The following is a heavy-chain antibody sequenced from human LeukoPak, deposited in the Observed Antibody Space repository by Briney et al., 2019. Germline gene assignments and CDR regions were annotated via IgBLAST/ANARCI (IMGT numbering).Heavy chain of an antibody. CDR2: ISGSGKST. Sequence: GGSLRLSCAASGFTFSSHAMSWVRQAPGKGLEWVSGISGSGKSTYYADSVKGRFTISRDNSKNTLYLQMNSLRAEDTAVYYCAREGYSSSWYIGYFDYWGQGTLVTVSS. CDR3: AREGYSSSWYIGYFDY. D-gene: IGHD6-13*01. CDR1: GFTFSSHA. J-gene: IGHJ4*02. V-gene: IGHV3-23*01.